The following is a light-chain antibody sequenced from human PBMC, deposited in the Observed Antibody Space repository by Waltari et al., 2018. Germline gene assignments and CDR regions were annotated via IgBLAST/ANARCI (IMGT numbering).Light chain of an antibody. CDR2: SDS. CDR1: NIGTKS. J-gene: IGLJ1*01. CDR3: QVWESSTDHYV. Sequence: SYVLTQSPSVSVAPGESARVTCGGNNIGTKSVHWYKQKPGQAPLLVIYSDSDRPSGIPERFSGSNSGNTATLTISGVEAGDEADYYCQVWESSTDHYVFGSGTEIIVL. V-gene: IGLV3-21*01.